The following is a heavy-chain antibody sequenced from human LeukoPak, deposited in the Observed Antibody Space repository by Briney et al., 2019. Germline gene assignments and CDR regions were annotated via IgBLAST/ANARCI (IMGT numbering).Heavy chain of an antibody. J-gene: IGHJ5*02. CDR3: AKDGGLWVSAHWGGS. V-gene: IGHV3-23*01. CDR1: GFTFSSYT. CDR2: ITTGGPNT. Sequence: GGSLRLSCTASGFTFSSYTMSWVRQAPGKGLRWVSTITTGGPNTYYADSVKGRFTVSRDDSKNKLYLQMNSLRAEDTAVYYCAKDGGLWVSAHWGGSWGRGTLVTVSS. D-gene: IGHD7-27*01.